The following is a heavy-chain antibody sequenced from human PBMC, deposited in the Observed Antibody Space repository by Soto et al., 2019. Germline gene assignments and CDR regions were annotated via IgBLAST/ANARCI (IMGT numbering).Heavy chain of an antibody. Sequence: GGSLRLSCAASGFTFSSYAMSWVRQAPGKGLEWVSAISGSGGSTYYADSVKGRFTISRDNSKNTLYLQMNSLRAEDTAVYYCANSYPCYYDSSGYLGLFWGQGTLVTVSS. CDR1: GFTFSSYA. CDR2: ISGSGGST. V-gene: IGHV3-23*01. CDR3: ANSYPCYYDSSGYLGLF. D-gene: IGHD3-22*01. J-gene: IGHJ4*02.